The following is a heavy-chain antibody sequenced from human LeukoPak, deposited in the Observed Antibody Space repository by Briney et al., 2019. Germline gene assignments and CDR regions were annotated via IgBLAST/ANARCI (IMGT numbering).Heavy chain of an antibody. V-gene: IGHV1-24*01. D-gene: IGHD2-2*01. CDR1: GYTLTELS. CDR2: FDPEDGET. J-gene: IGHJ4*02. CDR3: ATRDRYQLLIGLDYYFDY. Sequence: ASVKVSCKVSGYTLTELSMHWVRQAPGKGLEWMGGFDPEDGETIYAQKFQGRVTMTEDTSTDTAYMELSSLRSEDTAAYYCATRDRYQLLIGLDYYFDYRGQGTLVTVSS.